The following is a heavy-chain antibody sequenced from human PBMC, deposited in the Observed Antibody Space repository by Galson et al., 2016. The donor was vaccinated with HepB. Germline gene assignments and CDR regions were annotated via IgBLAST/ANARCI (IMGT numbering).Heavy chain of an antibody. Sequence: LSLTCAVSGGSISSNNWWTWVRQPPGKGLEWIGDIYHTGSTNYNPSLKSRVTISVDKSKNQFSLHLNSVTPEDTAVYYCARQYSSSSFYYGMDVWGQGTTVTVSS. V-gene: IGHV4-4*02. D-gene: IGHD6-6*01. CDR1: GGSISSNNW. CDR3: ARQYSSSSFYYGMDV. J-gene: IGHJ6*02. CDR2: IYHTGST.